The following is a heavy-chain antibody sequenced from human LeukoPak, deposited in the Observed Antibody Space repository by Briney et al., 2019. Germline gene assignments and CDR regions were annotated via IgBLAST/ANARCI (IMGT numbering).Heavy chain of an antibody. CDR2: VNWNGGST. V-gene: IGHV3-20*04. CDR1: GFTFDDYG. J-gene: IGHJ4*02. Sequence: GGSLRLSCAASGFTFDDYGMSWVRQAPGKGLEWVSGVNWNGGSTGYADSVKGRFTISRDNAKNSLYLQMNSLRDEDTALYYYARTSNYVFDYWGQGTLVTVS. D-gene: IGHD4-11*01. CDR3: ARTSNYVFDY.